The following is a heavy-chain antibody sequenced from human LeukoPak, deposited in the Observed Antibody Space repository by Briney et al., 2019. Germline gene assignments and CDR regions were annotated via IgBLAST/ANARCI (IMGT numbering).Heavy chain of an antibody. CDR2: FDHDEAKR. CDR3: VTRPDYYATSSYYSDY. V-gene: IGHV1-24*01. J-gene: IGHJ4*02. CDR1: GYKLIELS. Sequence: ASVKVSCKISGYKLIELSMHWVRQAPGKGLEWMGGFDHDEAKRIYAQKFQGRVTMTEDTSTNTAYMDLGGLRSEDTAVYYCVTRPDYYATSSYYSDYWGQGTLVTVSS. D-gene: IGHD3-22*01.